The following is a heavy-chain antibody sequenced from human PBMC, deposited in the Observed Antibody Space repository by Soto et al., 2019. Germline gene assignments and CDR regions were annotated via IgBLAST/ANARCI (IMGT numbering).Heavy chain of an antibody. CDR1: GGSFSGYY. V-gene: IGHV4-34*01. CDR2: INDSGST. Sequence: QVQLQQWGAGLLKPSETLSLTCAVYGGSFSGYYWSWIRQPPGKGLEWIGEINDSGSTNYNPSLNSRVTVSLDTSKNQFSLKLSSVTAADTAVYYCARGRRTWGSSNNFDYWGQGTLVTVSS. CDR3: ARGRRTWGSSNNFDY. D-gene: IGHD6-6*01. J-gene: IGHJ4*02.